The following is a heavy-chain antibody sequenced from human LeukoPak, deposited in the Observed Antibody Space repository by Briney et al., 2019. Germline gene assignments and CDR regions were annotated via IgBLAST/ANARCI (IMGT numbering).Heavy chain of an antibody. V-gene: IGHV3-21*04. CDR3: ARDRLRFFDSYAFDV. J-gene: IGHJ3*01. D-gene: IGHD3-9*01. CDR1: GFTFSSYS. Sequence: GGSLRLSCAASGFTFSSYSMNWVRQAPGKGLEWVSSSSSSNSYIYYADSMKGRFTISRDNAKNSLYLQMNSLRAEDTAVYYCARDRLRFFDSYAFDVWGQGTMVTVYS. CDR2: SSSSNSYI.